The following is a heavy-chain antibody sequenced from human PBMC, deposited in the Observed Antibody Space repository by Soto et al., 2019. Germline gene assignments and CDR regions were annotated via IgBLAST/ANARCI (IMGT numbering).Heavy chain of an antibody. CDR1: GFTFSSYS. CDR3: ARSGYRITNDL. V-gene: IGHV3-21*01. D-gene: IGHD2-15*01. CDR2: IGSSSAYM. Sequence: EEHLAESGGGLVKPGGSLRLSCAASGFTFSSYSMNWVRQAPGKGLEWVSSIGSSSAYMFYAGSVKGRFTISRDNAKNSLSLQMSSLRAEDTAVYYCARSGYRITNDLWGQGTLVTVSS. J-gene: IGHJ5*02.